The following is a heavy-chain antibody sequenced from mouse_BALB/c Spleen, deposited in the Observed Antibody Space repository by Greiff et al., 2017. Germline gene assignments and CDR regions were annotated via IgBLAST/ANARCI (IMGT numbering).Heavy chain of an antibody. CDR3: AREGWLLRGYWYFDV. Sequence: EVKLVESGGGLVKPGGSLKLSCAASGFAFSSYDMSWVRQTPEKRLEWVAYISSGGGSTYYPDTVKGRFTISRDNAKNTLYLQMSSLKSEDTAMYYCAREGWLLRGYWYFDVWGAGTTVTVSS. J-gene: IGHJ1*01. D-gene: IGHD2-3*01. CDR2: ISSGGGST. CDR1: GFAFSSYD. V-gene: IGHV5-12-1*01.